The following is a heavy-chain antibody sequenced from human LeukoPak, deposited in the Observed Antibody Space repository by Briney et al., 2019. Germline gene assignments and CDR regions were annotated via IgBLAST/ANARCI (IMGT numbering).Heavy chain of an antibody. Sequence: GGSLRLSCAASGFTFSSYGMHWVRHAPGKGLEWVAVISYDGSNKYYADSVKGRFTISRDNSKNTLYLQMNSLRAEDTAVYYCAKDGSIVVVLYGPYGMDVWGERTTVTVSS. CDR3: AKDGSIVVVLYGPYGMDV. J-gene: IGHJ6*01. V-gene: IGHV3-30*18. D-gene: IGHD2-2*01. CDR2: ISYDGSNK. CDR1: GFTFSSYG.